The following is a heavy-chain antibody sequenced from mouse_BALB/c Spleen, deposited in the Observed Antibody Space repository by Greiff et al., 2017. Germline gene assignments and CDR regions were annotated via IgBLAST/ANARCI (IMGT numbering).Heavy chain of an antibody. CDR2: IRSKSNNYAT. Sequence: EVQLVESGGGLVQPKGSLKLSCAASGFTFNTYAMNWVRQAPGKGLEWVARIRSKSNNYATYYADSVKDRFTISRDDSQSMLYLQMNNLKTEDTAMYYCVRRHRQLGLDAMDYWGQGTSVTVSS. V-gene: IGHV10-1*02. CDR3: VRRHRQLGLDAMDY. D-gene: IGHD3-2*01. J-gene: IGHJ4*01. CDR1: GFTFNTYA.